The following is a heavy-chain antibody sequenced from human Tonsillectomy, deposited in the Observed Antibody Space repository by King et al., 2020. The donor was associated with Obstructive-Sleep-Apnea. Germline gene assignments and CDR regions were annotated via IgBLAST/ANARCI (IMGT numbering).Heavy chain of an antibody. CDR2: ISSSETYT. CDR3: ARESFTSATGHYAMDV. CDR1: GFTFSDYY. D-gene: IGHD6-13*01. V-gene: IGHV3-11*06. J-gene: IGHJ6*02. Sequence: QLVQSGGGLVKPGGSLRLSCAVSGFTFSDYYISWIRQSPGKGLELISSISSSETYTNYADSVKGRFTISRDSAKNSLSLQINSLRAEDTAVYYCARESFTSATGHYAMDVWGQGTTVTVSS.